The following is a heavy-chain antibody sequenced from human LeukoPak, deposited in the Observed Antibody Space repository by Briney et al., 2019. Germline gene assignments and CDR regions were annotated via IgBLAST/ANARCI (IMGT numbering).Heavy chain of an antibody. D-gene: IGHD3-22*01. CDR1: GFTFSSYW. CDR3: ARTRYGGYYFYDYFDY. Sequence: PGGSLRLSCAASGFTFSSYWMHWVRQAPGEGLVWVSRINSDGSSTSYADSVKGRFTISRDNAKNTLYLQMNSLRAEDTAVYYCARTRYGGYYFYDYFDYWGQGTLVTVSS. V-gene: IGHV3-74*01. J-gene: IGHJ4*02. CDR2: INSDGSST.